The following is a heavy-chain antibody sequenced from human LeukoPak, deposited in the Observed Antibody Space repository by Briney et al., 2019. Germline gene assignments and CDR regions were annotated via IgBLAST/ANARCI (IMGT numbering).Heavy chain of an antibody. CDR3: AKMSSSWSTYLFDY. J-gene: IGHJ4*02. D-gene: IGHD6-6*01. CDR2: IGGRGGST. CDR1: GFTFSNYA. Sequence: GGSLRLSCAASGFTFSNYAMSWVRQAPGKGPEWVSAIGGRGGSTNYADSVKGRFTISRDNSKNTLYLQMNTLRPEDTAVYYCAKMSSSWSTYLFDYWGRGTLVTVSS. V-gene: IGHV3-23*01.